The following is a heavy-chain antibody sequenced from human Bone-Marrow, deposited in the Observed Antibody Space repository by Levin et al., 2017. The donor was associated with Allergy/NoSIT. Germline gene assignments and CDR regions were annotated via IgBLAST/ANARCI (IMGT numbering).Heavy chain of an antibody. Sequence: QAGGSLRLSCAASGFTFSNYAMSWVRQAPGKGLEFVSGISETGGATWNADSVKGRFTISRDNSKNTVYLEMNSLRAEDTAVYYCAKDYRQQEAQFDFWGQGILVTVSS. J-gene: IGHJ4*02. CDR2: ISETGGAT. CDR3: AKDYRQQEAQFDF. V-gene: IGHV3-23*01. CDR1: GFTFSNYA. D-gene: IGHD6-13*01.